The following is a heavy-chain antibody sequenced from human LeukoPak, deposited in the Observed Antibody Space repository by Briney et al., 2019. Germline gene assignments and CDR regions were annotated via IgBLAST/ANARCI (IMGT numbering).Heavy chain of an antibody. CDR1: GGSISSGGYY. Sequence: TSGTLSLTCTVSGGSISSGGYYWSWIRQPPGKGLEWIGSVYYSGSTNYNPSLKSRVTISVDTSKNQFSLKLSSVTAADTAVYYCARGSEYQLLYPSYYYYYMDVWGKGTTVTVSS. CDR2: VYYSGST. V-gene: IGHV4-61*08. D-gene: IGHD2-2*02. J-gene: IGHJ6*03. CDR3: ARGSEYQLLYPSYYYYYMDV.